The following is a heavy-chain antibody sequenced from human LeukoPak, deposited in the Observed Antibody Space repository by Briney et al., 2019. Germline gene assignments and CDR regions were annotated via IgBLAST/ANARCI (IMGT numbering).Heavy chain of an antibody. D-gene: IGHD2-2*01. CDR2: IYPGDSDT. CDR1: GYNFPAYW. CDR3: AKSTASKGYFYYGMDV. J-gene: IGHJ6*04. V-gene: IGHV5-51*01. Sequence: GESLKISCKGSGYNFPAYWIAWVRQMPGKGLEWSGVIYPGDSDTRYSPSFQGQVTISADKSISTAYLQLSTLKASDTAMYYCAKSTASKGYFYYGMDVSGKGTTVIVSS.